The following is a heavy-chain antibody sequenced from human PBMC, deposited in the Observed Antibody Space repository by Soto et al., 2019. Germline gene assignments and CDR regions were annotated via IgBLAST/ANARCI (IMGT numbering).Heavy chain of an antibody. V-gene: IGHV3-48*01. CDR3: ARDKVDIVATSKVRTYYFDY. J-gene: IGHJ4*02. CDR1: GFTFSSYS. CDR2: ISSSSSTI. Sequence: GESLKISCAASGFTFSSYSMNWVRQAPGKGLEWVSYISSSSSTIYYADSGKGRFTISRDNAKNSLYLQMNSLRAEDTAVYYCARDKVDIVATSKVRTYYFDYWGQGTLVTVSS. D-gene: IGHD5-12*01.